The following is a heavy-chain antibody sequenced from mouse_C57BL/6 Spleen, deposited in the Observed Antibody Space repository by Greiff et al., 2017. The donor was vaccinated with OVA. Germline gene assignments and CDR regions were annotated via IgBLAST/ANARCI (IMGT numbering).Heavy chain of an antibody. CDR2: INPSSGYT. J-gene: IGHJ2*01. CDR3: SRWLGLDYFDY. CDR1: GYTFTSYT. V-gene: IGHV1-4*01. D-gene: IGHD4-1*01. Sequence: QVQLQQSGAELARPGASVKMSCKASGYTFTSYTMHWVKQRPGQGLEWIGYINPSSGYTKYNQKLKDKAKLTADKASRTAYRKMRSRKSEDSAGYYCSRWLGLDYFDYWGQGTTLTVSS.